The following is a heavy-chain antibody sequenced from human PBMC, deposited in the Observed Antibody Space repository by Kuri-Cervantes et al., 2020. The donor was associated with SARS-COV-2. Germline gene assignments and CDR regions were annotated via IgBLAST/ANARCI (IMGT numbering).Heavy chain of an antibody. D-gene: IGHD6-13*01. CDR2: ISYDGSNK. CDR3: AREGVIAAESFDY. Sequence: GESLKISCAASGFTFSSYGMHWVRQAPGKGLEWVAVISYDGSNKYYADSVKGRFTISRDSSKNTLYLQMNSLRAEDTAVYYCAREGVIAAESFDYWGQGTLVTVSS. CDR1: GFTFSSYG. J-gene: IGHJ4*02. V-gene: IGHV3-30*19.